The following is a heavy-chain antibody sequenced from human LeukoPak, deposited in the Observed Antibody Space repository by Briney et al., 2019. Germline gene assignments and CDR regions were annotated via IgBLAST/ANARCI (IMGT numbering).Heavy chain of an antibody. Sequence: PGRSLRLSCAASGFTFSSYGMHWVRQAPGKGLEWVAVIWYDGSNKYYADSVKGRFTISRDNSKNTLYLQMNSLRAEDTAVCYCAKALYSYGSPGYFDYWGQGTLVTVSS. CDR1: GFTFSSYG. CDR3: AKALYSYGSPGYFDY. CDR2: IWYDGSNK. V-gene: IGHV3-33*06. J-gene: IGHJ4*02. D-gene: IGHD5-18*01.